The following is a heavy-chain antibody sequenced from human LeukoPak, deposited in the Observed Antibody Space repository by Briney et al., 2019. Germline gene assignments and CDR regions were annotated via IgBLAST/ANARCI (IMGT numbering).Heavy chain of an antibody. D-gene: IGHD1-26*01. CDR3: ARGSKMLGYNWFDP. V-gene: IGHV4-34*01. Sequence: SETQSLTCAVYGGSFSGYYWYWIRQPPGKGLEWIGEINHSGSTNYIPSLKSRVTISVDTSKNQFSLKLSSVTAADTAVYYCARGSKMLGYNWFDPWGQGTLVTVSS. J-gene: IGHJ5*02. CDR1: GGSFSGYY. CDR2: INHSGST.